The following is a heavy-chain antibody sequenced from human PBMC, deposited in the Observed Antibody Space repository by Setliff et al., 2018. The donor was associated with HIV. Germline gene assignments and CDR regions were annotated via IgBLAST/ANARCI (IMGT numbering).Heavy chain of an antibody. CDR2: FDPEDGET. Sequence: GASVKVSCKVSGYTLTELSMHWVRQAPGKGLEWMGGFDPEDGETIYAQKFQGRVTMTEDTSTDTAYMELSSLRSEDTAVYYCATALYSSGWYGVLQRWFDPWGQGTLVTVSS. D-gene: IGHD6-19*01. CDR1: GYTLTELS. CDR3: ATALYSSGWYGVLQRWFDP. J-gene: IGHJ5*02. V-gene: IGHV1-24*01.